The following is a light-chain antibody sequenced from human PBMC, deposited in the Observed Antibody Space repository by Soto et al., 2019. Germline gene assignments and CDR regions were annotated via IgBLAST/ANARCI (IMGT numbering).Light chain of an antibody. Sequence: QSVLTQPPSVSGAPGQRVTISCTGSSSNIGAGYDVHWYQQLPGTAPKLLIYGNSNRPSGVPDRLSGSKSGTSSSLAITGLQPEDQADYYCQSYDSSLSAVVFGGGTKLTVL. CDR2: GNS. J-gene: IGLJ2*01. CDR3: QSYDSSLSAVV. V-gene: IGLV1-40*01. CDR1: SSNIGAGYD.